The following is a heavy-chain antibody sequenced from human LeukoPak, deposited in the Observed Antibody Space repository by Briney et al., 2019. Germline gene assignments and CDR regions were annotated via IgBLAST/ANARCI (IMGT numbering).Heavy chain of an antibody. Sequence: GGSLRLSCAASGFTFSSYEMTWVRQAPGKGLEWVSSISSGGTTIYYADAVKGRFAISRDNAKNSLYLQMNSLRAEDTAVYFCARERIWTGKTFDCWGQGTLVTVSS. J-gene: IGHJ4*02. V-gene: IGHV3-48*03. CDR1: GFTFSSYE. D-gene: IGHD3/OR15-3a*01. CDR2: ISSGGTTI. CDR3: ARERIWTGKTFDC.